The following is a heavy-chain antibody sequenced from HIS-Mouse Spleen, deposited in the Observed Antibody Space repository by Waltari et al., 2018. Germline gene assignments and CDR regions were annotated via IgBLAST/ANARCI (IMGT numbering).Heavy chain of an antibody. D-gene: IGHD6-13*01. V-gene: IGHV4-39*07. CDR3: AREIPYSSSWYDWYFDL. CDR1: VGSISSGIYY. CDR2: IYYSGST. Sequence: QLQLQESGPGLVKPSETLYSTCTVSVGSISSGIYYWGWIRQPPGKWLEWIGSIYYSGSTYYNPSLKSRVTISVDMSKNQFSLKLSSVTAADTAVYYCAREIPYSSSWYDWYFDLWGRGTLVTVSS. J-gene: IGHJ2*01.